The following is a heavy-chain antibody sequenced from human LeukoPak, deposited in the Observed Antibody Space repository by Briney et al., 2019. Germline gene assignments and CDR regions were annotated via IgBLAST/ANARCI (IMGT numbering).Heavy chain of an antibody. Sequence: SETLSLTCTVSGGSISSGSYYWSWIRQPAEKGLEWIGRIYTTENTDYNPSLRSRVTISVDTSKNQFSLSLSSLTAADTAVYYCARVADYGVHRFDYWGQGILVTVSS. V-gene: IGHV4-61*02. CDR3: ARVADYGVHRFDY. CDR2: IYTTENT. J-gene: IGHJ4*02. D-gene: IGHD4-17*01. CDR1: GGSISSGSYY.